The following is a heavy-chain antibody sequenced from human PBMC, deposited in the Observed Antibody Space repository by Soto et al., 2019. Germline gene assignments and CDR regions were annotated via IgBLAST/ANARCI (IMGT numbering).Heavy chain of an antibody. V-gene: IGHV3-23*01. CDR2: IEGSGTIT. J-gene: IGHJ5*01. D-gene: IGHD3-10*01. CDR3: VKNSGWFNS. CDR1: GFVFSTTD. Sequence: GGSLRLSCAASGFVFSTTDMSWFRQAPGKGLEWVTTIEGSGTITYYADSVRGRFTISRDNSKNTVYLQMDSLTADDTAVYYCVKNSGWFNSWGQGTPVTVSS.